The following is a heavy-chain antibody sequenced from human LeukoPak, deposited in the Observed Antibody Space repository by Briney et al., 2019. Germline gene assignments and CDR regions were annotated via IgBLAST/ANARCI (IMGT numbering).Heavy chain of an antibody. Sequence: PSETLSLTCTVSGGSISNYYWTWIRQPAGKGLEWIGRIYDNGDTNYNPSLKSRVSMSVDTSNNQFSLRLTSVTAADTAVYFCARATLDMFLNEAYHFDFWGQGTLVTVSS. CDR2: IYDNGDT. CDR1: GGSISNYY. V-gene: IGHV4-4*07. CDR3: ARATLDMFLNEAYHFDF. D-gene: IGHD2/OR15-2a*01. J-gene: IGHJ4*02.